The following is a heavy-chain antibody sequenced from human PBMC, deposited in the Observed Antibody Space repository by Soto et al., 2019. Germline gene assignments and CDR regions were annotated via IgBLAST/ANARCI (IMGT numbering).Heavy chain of an antibody. D-gene: IGHD2-2*01. V-gene: IGHV1-69*06. CDR2: ILPIFGAA. Sequence: QVQLVQSGAEVKKPGSSVKVSCEASGGTFTRHTLSWVRQAPGQGLEWMGGILPIFGAANYAQKFRDRVTITADKSTSIAYMELSSLTSEDTAIYYCASVGGHCRSSSCGMDVWGQGTAVTVSS. J-gene: IGHJ6*02. CDR1: GGTFTRHT. CDR3: ASVGGHCRSSSCGMDV.